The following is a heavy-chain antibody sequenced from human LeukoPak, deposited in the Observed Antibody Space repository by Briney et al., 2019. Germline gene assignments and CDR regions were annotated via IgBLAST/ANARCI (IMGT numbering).Heavy chain of an antibody. D-gene: IGHD3-22*01. V-gene: IGHV4-34*01. Sequence: KPPETLSLTCAVYGGSFSDYYWSWMRQPPGKGLEWIGEINHSGSTNYNPSLKSRVTISVDTSKNQFSLKLSSVTAADTAVYYCAYSSGYQQHWGQGTLVTVSS. CDR2: INHSGST. CDR3: AYSSGYQQH. CDR1: GGSFSDYY. J-gene: IGHJ1*01.